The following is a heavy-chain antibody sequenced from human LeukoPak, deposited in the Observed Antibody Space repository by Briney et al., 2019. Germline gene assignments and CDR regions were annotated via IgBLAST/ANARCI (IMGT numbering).Heavy chain of an antibody. CDR3: ARVFQKQLSDY. J-gene: IGHJ4*02. CDR2: INPNSGGT. V-gene: IGHV1-2*02. Sequence: ASVKVSCKASGYTFTGYYIHWVRQAPGQGLEWMGWINPNSGGTNYAQKFQGRVTMTRHTSISTAYMELSRLRSDDTAGYYCARVFQKQLSDYWGQGSLVTVSS. D-gene: IGHD6-13*01. CDR1: GYTFTGYY.